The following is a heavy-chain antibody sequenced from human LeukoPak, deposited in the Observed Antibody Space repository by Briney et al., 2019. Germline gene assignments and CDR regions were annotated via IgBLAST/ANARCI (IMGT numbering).Heavy chain of an antibody. CDR1: GGTFSRYA. CDR3: AREMHYGSGSGNWFDP. D-gene: IGHD3-10*01. Sequence: ASVKVSCKASGGTFSRYAISWVRQAPGQGLEWMGWISAYNGNTNYAQKLQGRVTMTTDTSTSTAYMELRSLRSDDTAVYYCAREMHYGSGSGNWFDPWGQGTLVTVSS. J-gene: IGHJ5*02. V-gene: IGHV1-18*01. CDR2: ISAYNGNT.